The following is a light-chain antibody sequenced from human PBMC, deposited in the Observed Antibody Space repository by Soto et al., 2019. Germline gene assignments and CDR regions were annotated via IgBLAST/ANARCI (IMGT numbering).Light chain of an antibody. CDR2: EGS. J-gene: IGLJ2*01. CDR3: CSYAGSSTSRV. V-gene: IGLV2-23*01. Sequence: QAASVSGSPGQSITISCTGTSSYIGSYDLVSWYQQHPGKAPKLIIYEGSKRPSGVSNRFSGSKSGSTASLTISGLQAEDEADYYCCSYAGSSTSRVFGGGTKLTVL. CDR1: SSYIGSYDL.